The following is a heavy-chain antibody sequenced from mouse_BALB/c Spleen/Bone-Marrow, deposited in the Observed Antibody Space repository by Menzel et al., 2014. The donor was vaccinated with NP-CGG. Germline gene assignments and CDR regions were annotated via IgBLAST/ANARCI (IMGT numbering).Heavy chain of an antibody. CDR2: IYPGDGDT. D-gene: IGHD1-1*01. Sequence: QVQLQQSGAELVRPGSSVKISCKASGYAFSSYWMNWVKQRPGQGLEWIGQIYPGDGDTNYNGKFKGKATLTADKSSSTAYMQISSLTSEDSAVYFCARRGYYGSSYYFDYWGPGPTLTVSS. CDR1: GYAFSSYW. J-gene: IGHJ2*01. V-gene: IGHV1-80*01. CDR3: ARRGYYGSSYYFDY.